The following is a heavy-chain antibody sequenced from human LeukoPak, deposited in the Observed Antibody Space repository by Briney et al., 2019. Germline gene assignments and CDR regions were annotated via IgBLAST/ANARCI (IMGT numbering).Heavy chain of an antibody. CDR1: GGSISSYY. D-gene: IGHD3-10*01. V-gene: IGHV4-59*01. CDR2: IYYSGST. J-gene: IGHJ4*02. CDR3: ARARGSGFPDY. Sequence: PSETLSLTCTVSGGSISSYYWTWIRQPPGKRLEWIGYIYYSGSTNYNPSLKSRLTISLDTSKNQFSLKLSSVTAADTAVYYCARARGSGFPDYWGQGTLVTVSS.